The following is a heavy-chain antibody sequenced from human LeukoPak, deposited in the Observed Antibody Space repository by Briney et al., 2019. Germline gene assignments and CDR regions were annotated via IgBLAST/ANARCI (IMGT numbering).Heavy chain of an antibody. CDR3: ARDQYGTRLD. Sequence: LPGGSLRLSCAASGFTFSSYEMNWVRQAPGKGLEWVSYISSSGSTIYYADSVKGRFTISRDNAKNSLYLQMNSLRAEDTAVYYCARDQYGTRLDWGPGTLVTVSS. CDR1: GFTFSSYE. CDR2: ISSSGSTI. V-gene: IGHV3-48*03. J-gene: IGHJ4*02. D-gene: IGHD1-1*01.